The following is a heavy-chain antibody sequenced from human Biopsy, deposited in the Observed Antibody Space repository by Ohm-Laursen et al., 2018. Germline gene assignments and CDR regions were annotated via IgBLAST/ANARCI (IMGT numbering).Heavy chain of an antibody. Sequence: TLSLTCTVSGVSINGGRYYWNWIRHHPGKGLEWIGNIFYSANTYYNPSLKSRVTISVDTSKNQFSLKLSSVTAADTAVYYCARFGSGDYFPTFFDFWGQGALVTVSS. V-gene: IGHV4-31*02. CDR1: GVSINGGRYY. CDR2: IFYSANT. CDR3: ARFGSGDYFPTFFDF. J-gene: IGHJ4*02. D-gene: IGHD5-12*01.